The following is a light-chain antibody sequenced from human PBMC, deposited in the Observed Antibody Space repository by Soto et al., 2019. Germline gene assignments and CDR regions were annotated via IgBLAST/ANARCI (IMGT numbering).Light chain of an antibody. J-gene: IGKJ4*01. CDR1: QGISNY. CDR3: QKYNSALALT. CDR2: AAS. V-gene: IGKV1-27*01. Sequence: DIQMTQSPSSLSASVGDRVTITCRASQGISNYLAWYQQKPGKVPKLLIYAASTLQSGVPSRFSGSGYGTDFTLTIRSLQPEDVATYYCQKYNSALALTFGGGTKVEIK.